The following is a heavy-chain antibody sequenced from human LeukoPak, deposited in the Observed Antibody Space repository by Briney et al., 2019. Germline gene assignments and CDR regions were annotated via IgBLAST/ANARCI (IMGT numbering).Heavy chain of an antibody. CDR3: ARLRYDYVWGSYRAIFDY. CDR1: GGSFSGYY. J-gene: IGHJ4*02. Sequence: PSETLSLTCAVYGGSFSGYYWSWIRQPPGKGLEWIGEINHSGSTNYNPSLKSRVTISVDTSKNQFSLKLSSVTAADTAVYYCARLRYDYVWGSYRAIFDYWGQGTLVTVSS. D-gene: IGHD3-16*02. V-gene: IGHV4-34*01. CDR2: INHSGST.